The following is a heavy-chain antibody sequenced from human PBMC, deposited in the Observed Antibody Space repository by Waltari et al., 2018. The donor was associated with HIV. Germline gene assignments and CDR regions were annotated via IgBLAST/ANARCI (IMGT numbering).Heavy chain of an antibody. D-gene: IGHD3-22*01. V-gene: IGHV4-34*01. J-gene: IGHJ4*02. CDR3: ARGYYYDSSGHYQFDY. Sequence: QVHLQQWGAGLLKPSETLSLTCAVSGESFSGYYWNWIRQSPGKGLEWIGEINHSGNTNYNPSFKSRVSMSVDTSRNHLALKLTSVTAADAALYYCARGYYYDSSGHYQFDYWGQGTLLTVSS. CDR1: GESFSGYY. CDR2: INHSGNT.